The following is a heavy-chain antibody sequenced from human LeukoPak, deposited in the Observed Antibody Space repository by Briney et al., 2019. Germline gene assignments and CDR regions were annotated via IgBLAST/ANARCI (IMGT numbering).Heavy chain of an antibody. J-gene: IGHJ4*02. CDR1: GFTFSSFW. CDR3: ARFTASWPDY. V-gene: IGHV3-48*02. D-gene: IGHD2-2*01. Sequence: GESLRLSCAASGFTFSSFWMNWVRQAPGKGLEWISYISDSSGTIFYADSVKGRFTISRDNAKNSLYLQMNSLRDEDTAIYYCARFTASWPDYWGQGTLVTVSS. CDR2: ISDSSGTI.